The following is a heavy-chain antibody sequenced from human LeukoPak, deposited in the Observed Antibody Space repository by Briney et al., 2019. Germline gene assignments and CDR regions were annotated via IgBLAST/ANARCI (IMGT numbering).Heavy chain of an antibody. CDR1: GFTFNNYA. D-gene: IGHD2-2*01. J-gene: IGHJ4*02. Sequence: GGSLRLSCAASGFTFNNYAMSWVRQAPGKGLEWVSGISGSGSSTYYADSVKGRFTISRVHSKSPLYLQMNSLRTEDTAVYYCAKDIVVVIGASQPFDYWGQGTLVTVSS. V-gene: IGHV3-23*01. CDR2: ISGSGSST. CDR3: AKDIVVVIGASQPFDY.